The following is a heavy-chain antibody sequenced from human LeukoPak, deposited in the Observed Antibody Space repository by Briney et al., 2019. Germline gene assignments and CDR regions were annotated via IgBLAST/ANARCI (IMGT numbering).Heavy chain of an antibody. J-gene: IGHJ4*02. CDR1: GGSISSSSYY. CDR3: ARDRFGSDY. CDR2: IYYSGNT. V-gene: IGHV4-39*07. D-gene: IGHD3-10*01. Sequence: KPSETLSLTCTVSGGSISSSSYYWGWIRQPPGKGLEWIGSIYYSGNTYYNPSLKSRVTISIDTSKNQFSLKLSSVTAADTAVYFCARDRFGSDYWGQGTLVTVSS.